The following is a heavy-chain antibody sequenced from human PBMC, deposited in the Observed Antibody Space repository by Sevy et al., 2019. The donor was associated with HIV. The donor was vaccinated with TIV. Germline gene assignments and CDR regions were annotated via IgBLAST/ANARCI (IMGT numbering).Heavy chain of an antibody. D-gene: IGHD3-22*01. Sequence: GASVKVSCKASGYTFTGYYMHWVRQAPGQGLEWMGWINPNSGGTNYAQKFQGRVTMTRDTSISTAYMELSRLRSDDTAVYYCARDPGYYDSSGYYSLGMDVWGQGTAVTVSS. CDR1: GYTFTGYY. J-gene: IGHJ6*02. V-gene: IGHV1-2*02. CDR3: ARDPGYYDSSGYYSLGMDV. CDR2: INPNSGGT.